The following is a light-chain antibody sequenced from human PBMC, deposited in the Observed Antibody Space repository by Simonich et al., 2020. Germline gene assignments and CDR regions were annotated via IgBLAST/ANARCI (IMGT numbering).Light chain of an antibody. CDR1: SRDVGGYNY. Sequence: QSALTQPASVSGSPGQSITISCTGTSRDVGGYNYVSWYQQHPGKAPKLLIYDVMNRPSGVSNRFSGSKSGNTASLTISGLQAEDEADYYCSSYTSSSHVVFGGGTKLTVL. V-gene: IGLV2-14*03. CDR3: SSYTSSSHVV. J-gene: IGLJ2*01. CDR2: DVM.